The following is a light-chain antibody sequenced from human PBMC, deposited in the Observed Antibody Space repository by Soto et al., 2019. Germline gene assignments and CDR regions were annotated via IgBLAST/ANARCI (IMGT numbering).Light chain of an antibody. J-gene: IGKJ1*01. CDR2: AAS. Sequence: DIQMTQSPSSLSASVGDRVTVTCRASQSITTYLNWYQQKPGKAPQLLIYAASSLQSGVPSRFSGRGSGTDVTLTITSLQPEDFATYICQQSYGTPWTFGQGTKVEIK. CDR3: QQSYGTPWT. CDR1: QSITTY. V-gene: IGKV1-39*01.